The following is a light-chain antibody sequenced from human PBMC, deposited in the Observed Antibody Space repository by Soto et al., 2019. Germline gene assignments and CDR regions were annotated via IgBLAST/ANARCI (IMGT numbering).Light chain of an antibody. CDR3: QHLWT. Sequence: DIQMTQSPSTLSVSVGDRVTITCRASQSISSWLAWYQQKPGKAPKLLIYKASSLESGVPSRFSGSGSGTEFTLTISSLQPDDFATYYCQHLWTFGQGTKVDSK. CDR2: KAS. CDR1: QSISSW. V-gene: IGKV1-5*03. J-gene: IGKJ1*01.